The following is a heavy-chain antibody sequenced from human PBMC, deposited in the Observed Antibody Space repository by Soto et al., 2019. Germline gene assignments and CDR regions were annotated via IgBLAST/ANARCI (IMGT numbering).Heavy chain of an antibody. CDR1: GGSISSGGYY. Sequence: QVQLQESGRGLVKPSQTLSLTCTVSGGSISSGGYYWSWIRHHPGKGLEWIGYIYYSGSTYYNPSLKSRVTISVDTSKNQFSLKLSSVTAADTAVYYCARDRMHYYGSGSYFRDYYYYGMDVWGQGTTVTVSS. J-gene: IGHJ6*02. V-gene: IGHV4-31*03. D-gene: IGHD3-10*01. CDR3: ARDRMHYYGSGSYFRDYYYYGMDV. CDR2: IYYSGST.